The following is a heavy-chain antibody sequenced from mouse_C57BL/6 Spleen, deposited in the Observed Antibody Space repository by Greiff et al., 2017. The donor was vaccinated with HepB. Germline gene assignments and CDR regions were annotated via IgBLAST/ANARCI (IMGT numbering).Heavy chain of an antibody. D-gene: IGHD1-1*01. V-gene: IGHV1-64*01. J-gene: IGHJ2*01. CDR2: IHPNSGST. CDR3: ARSGLLLRSSGDYFDY. CDR1: GYTFTSYW. Sequence: QVQLQQLGAELVKPGASVKLSCKASGYTFTSYWMHWVKQRPGQGLEWIGMIHPNSGSTNYNEKFKSKATLTVDKSSSTAYMQLSSLTSEDSAVYYCARSGLLLRSSGDYFDYWGQGTTLTVSS.